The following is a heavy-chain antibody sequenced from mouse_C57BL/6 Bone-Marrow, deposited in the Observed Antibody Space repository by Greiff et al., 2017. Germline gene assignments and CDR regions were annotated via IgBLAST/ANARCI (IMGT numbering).Heavy chain of an antibody. CDR2: IHPNSGST. J-gene: IGHJ1*03. Sequence: VQLQQPGAELVKPGASVKLSCKASGYTFTSYWMHWVKQRPGQGLEWIGMIHPNSGSTNYNEKFTSKATLTVDKSSSTAYMQLSSLTSEDSAVYYCARYDYGSSYDGYCDVWGTGTTVTVSS. D-gene: IGHD1-1*01. V-gene: IGHV1-64*01. CDR1: GYTFTSYW. CDR3: ARYDYGSSYDGYCDV.